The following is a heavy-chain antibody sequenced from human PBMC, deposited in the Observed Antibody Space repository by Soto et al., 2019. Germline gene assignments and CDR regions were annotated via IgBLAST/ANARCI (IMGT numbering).Heavy chain of an antibody. Sequence: QVQLQESGPGLVKPSETLSLTCTVSGGSISSYYWSWIRQPPGKGLEWIGYIYYSGSTNYNPSLKSRVTISVDKSKKQFSLKLSSVTAADTAVYYCARLDCSGGNGCPYYYYGMDVWGQGTTVTVSS. CDR3: ARLDCSGGNGCPYYYYGMDV. D-gene: IGHD2-15*01. J-gene: IGHJ6*02. CDR2: IYYSGST. V-gene: IGHV4-59*08. CDR1: GGSISSYY.